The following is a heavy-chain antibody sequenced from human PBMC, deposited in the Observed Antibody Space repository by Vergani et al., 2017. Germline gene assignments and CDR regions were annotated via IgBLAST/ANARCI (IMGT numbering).Heavy chain of an antibody. V-gene: IGHV1-69*13. CDR3: ARQKDYYMDV. CDR1: GGSLSSSV. CDR2: HLPKFGTA. J-gene: IGHJ6*03. Sequence: QVHLVQSGTEVKKPGSSVKVSCKASGGSLSSSVITWVRQAPGQGLEWMGRHLPKFGTANYAQKFQGRVTITADESTSTSYLALSSLTSDDTAVYYCARQKDYYMDVWGKGTTVTVS.